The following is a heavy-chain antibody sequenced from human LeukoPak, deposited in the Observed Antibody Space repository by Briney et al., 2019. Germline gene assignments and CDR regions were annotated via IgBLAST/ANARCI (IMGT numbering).Heavy chain of an antibody. CDR3: ARDLYSSSGYYTEYFQH. D-gene: IGHD3-22*01. Sequence: PGGSLRLSCAASGFTFSSYSMSWVRQAPGKGLEWVSSISSSSSYIYYADSVKGRFTISRDNAKNSLYLQMNSLRAEDTAVYYCARDLYSSSGYYTEYFQHWGQGTLVTVSS. V-gene: IGHV3-21*04. CDR2: ISSSSSYI. CDR1: GFTFSSYS. J-gene: IGHJ1*01.